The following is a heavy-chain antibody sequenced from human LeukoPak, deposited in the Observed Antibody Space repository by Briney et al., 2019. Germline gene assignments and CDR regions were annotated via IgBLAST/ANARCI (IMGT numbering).Heavy chain of an antibody. CDR1: GFTFRSYS. V-gene: IGHV3-30*03. J-gene: IGHJ6*02. CDR3: ARERRRYCSSTSCYTGMDV. CDR2: ISYDGSNK. D-gene: IGHD2-2*02. Sequence: GGSLRLSCAASGFTFRSYSMNWVRQAPGKGLEWVAVISYDGSNKYYADSVKGRFTISRDNSKNTLYLQMNSLRAEDTAVYYCARERRRYCSSTSCYTGMDVWGQGTTVTVSS.